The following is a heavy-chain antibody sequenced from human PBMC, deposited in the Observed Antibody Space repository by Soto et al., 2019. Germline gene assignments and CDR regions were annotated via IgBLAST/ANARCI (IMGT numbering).Heavy chain of an antibody. D-gene: IGHD1-26*01. CDR1: SGSVSSGSYY. J-gene: IGHJ4*01. CDR2: MYYSGNT. V-gene: IGHV4-39*01. Sequence: HSGTISHTSTVSSGSVSSGSYYWSWIRQPPGKGLEWIGTMYYSGNTYYTPSLQSRVTMSVDTSKNQFSLKLSSVTAADTAVYYCARTLPTGSYFHYWGHGTLVTVFS. CDR3: ARTLPTGSYFHY.